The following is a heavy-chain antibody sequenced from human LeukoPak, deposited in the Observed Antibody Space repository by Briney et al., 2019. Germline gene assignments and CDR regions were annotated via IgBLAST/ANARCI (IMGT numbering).Heavy chain of an antibody. CDR3: AREGTARDAFDI. Sequence: GGFLRLSCAASGFTFSYYAMHWVRQAPGKGLEWVAFISSDGSDKYYADSMKGRFTISRDNSKNTLYLQMTSLRGEDTAMYYCAREGTARDAFDIWGQGTMVTVSS. CDR2: ISSDGSDK. V-gene: IGHV3-30-3*01. J-gene: IGHJ3*02. D-gene: IGHD2-21*02. CDR1: GFTFSYYA.